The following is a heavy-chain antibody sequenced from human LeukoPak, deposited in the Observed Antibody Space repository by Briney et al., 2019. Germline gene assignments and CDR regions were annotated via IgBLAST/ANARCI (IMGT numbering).Heavy chain of an antibody. Sequence: SETLSLTCTVSGGSVSSHYWSWIRQPPGKGLEWIGYIYYSGSTNYNPSLKSRVTISVDTSKNQFSLKLSSVTAADTAVYYCARDLVGEHYYDSSAPDAFDIWGQGTMVTVSS. CDR3: ARDLVGEHYYDSSAPDAFDI. D-gene: IGHD3-22*01. CDR1: GGSVSSHY. V-gene: IGHV4-59*02. CDR2: IYYSGST. J-gene: IGHJ3*02.